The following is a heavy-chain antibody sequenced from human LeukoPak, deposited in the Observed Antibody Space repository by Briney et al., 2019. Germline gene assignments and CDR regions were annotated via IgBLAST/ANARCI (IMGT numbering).Heavy chain of an antibody. CDR2: IKQDGSEK. Sequence: GGPLRLSCAASGFTFSSYWMSWVRQAPGKGLEWVANIKQDGSEKYYVDSVKGRFTISKDNAKNSLYLQMNSLRAEDTAVYYCATIHSGSYYMGFDYWGQGTLVTVSS. J-gene: IGHJ4*02. CDR3: ATIHSGSYYMGFDY. D-gene: IGHD1-26*01. CDR1: GFTFSSYW. V-gene: IGHV3-7*01.